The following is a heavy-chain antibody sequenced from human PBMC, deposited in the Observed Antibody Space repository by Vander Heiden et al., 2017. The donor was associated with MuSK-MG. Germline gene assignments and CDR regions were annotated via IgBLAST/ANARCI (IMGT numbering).Heavy chain of an antibody. D-gene: IGHD2-15*01. CDR3: ARGRRVVVVAATAWFDP. CDR1: GGSFGGYY. V-gene: IGHV4-34*01. J-gene: IGHJ5*02. CDR2: INHSGST. Sequence: QVQLQQWGAGLLTPSETLSLTCAVYGGSFGGYYWSWIRQPPGKGLEWIGEINHSGSTNYNPSLKSRVTISVDTSKNQFSLKLSSVTAADTAVYYCARGRRVVVVAATAWFDPWGQGTLVTVAS.